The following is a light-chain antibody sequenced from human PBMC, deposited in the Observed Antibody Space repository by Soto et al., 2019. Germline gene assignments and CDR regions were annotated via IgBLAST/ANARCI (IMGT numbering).Light chain of an antibody. V-gene: IGLV1-44*01. J-gene: IGLJ2*01. CDR3: AAWDDRLNGPI. CDR2: SNN. Sequence: QSVLTQPPSVSGTPGQGVTISCSGSSSNIGSNTVNWYQQLPGTAPKLLIYSNNQRPSGVPDQFSGSKSGTSASLAISGLQSEDEADYYCAAWDDRLNGPIFGGGTKVTVL. CDR1: SSNIGSNT.